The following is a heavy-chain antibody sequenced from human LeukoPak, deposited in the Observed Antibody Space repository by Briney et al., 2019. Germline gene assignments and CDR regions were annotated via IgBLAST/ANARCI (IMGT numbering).Heavy chain of an antibody. CDR1: GDSVSSNSAA. CDR3: ARGLGEDDILTEDYFDY. J-gene: IGHJ4*02. D-gene: IGHD3-9*01. Sequence: SQTLSLTCAISGDSVSSNSAAWNWIRQSPSRGLEWLGRTYYRSKWYNDYAVSVKSRITINPDTSKNQFSLQLNSVTAADTAVYYCARGLGEDDILTEDYFDYWGQGTLVTVSS. V-gene: IGHV6-1*01. CDR2: TYYRSKWYN.